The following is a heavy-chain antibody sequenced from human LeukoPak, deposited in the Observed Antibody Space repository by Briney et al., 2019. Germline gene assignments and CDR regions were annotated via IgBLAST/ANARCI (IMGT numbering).Heavy chain of an antibody. CDR1: GGTFNSYA. J-gene: IGHJ6*03. V-gene: IGHV1-69*05. CDR2: IIPIFGTA. CDR3: ARDADYMDV. D-gene: IGHD6-13*01. Sequence: ASVKVSCKASGGTFNSYAISWVRQAPGQGLEWMGGIIPIFGTANYAQKFQGRVTMTTDTSTSTAYMELRSLRSDDTAVYYCARDADYMDVWGKGTTVTVSS.